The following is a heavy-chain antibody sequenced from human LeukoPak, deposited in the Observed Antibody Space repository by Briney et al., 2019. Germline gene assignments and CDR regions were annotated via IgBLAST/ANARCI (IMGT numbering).Heavy chain of an antibody. CDR3: ARGIVSSSLAGGAFDI. CDR2: IYYSGST. D-gene: IGHD6-6*01. Sequence: PSETLSLTCTVSGGSISSYYWSWIRQPPGKGLEWIGYIYYSGSTNYNPSLKSRVTISVDTSKNQFSLKLSSVTAADTAVYYCARGIVSSSLAGGAFDIWGQGTMVNVSS. CDR1: GGSISSYY. V-gene: IGHV4-59*01. J-gene: IGHJ3*02.